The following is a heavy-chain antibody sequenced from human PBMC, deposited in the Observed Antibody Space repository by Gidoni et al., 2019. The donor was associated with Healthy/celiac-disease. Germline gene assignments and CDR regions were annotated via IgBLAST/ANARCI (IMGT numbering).Heavy chain of an antibody. V-gene: IGHV4-34*01. J-gene: IGHJ6*02. CDR2: INHSGST. Sequence: QVQLQQWGAGLLKPSETLSLTCAVYGGSFSGYYWSWIRQPPGKGLEWIGEINHSGSTNYNPSLKSRVTISVDTSKNQFSLKLSSVTAADTAVYYCARGGGAFWSGNLVRYYYYGMDVWGQGTTVTVSS. CDR3: ARGGGAFWSGNLVRYYYYGMDV. CDR1: GGSFSGYY. D-gene: IGHD3-3*01.